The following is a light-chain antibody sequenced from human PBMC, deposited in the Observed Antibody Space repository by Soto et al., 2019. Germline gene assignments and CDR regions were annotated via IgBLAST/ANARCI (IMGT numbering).Light chain of an antibody. Sequence: DIQMTQSPSTLSASVGDRVTITCRASQSIRSGLAWYQQKPGKAPKLLIYKASSLESGVPSRFSGSGSGTEFTLTISSLQPDDFATYYCQPYNSYWTFGQGTKVEIK. CDR1: QSIRSG. J-gene: IGKJ1*01. V-gene: IGKV1-5*03. CDR3: QPYNSYWT. CDR2: KAS.